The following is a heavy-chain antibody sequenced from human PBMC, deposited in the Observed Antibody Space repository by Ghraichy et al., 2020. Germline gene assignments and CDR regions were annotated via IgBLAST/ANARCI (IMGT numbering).Heavy chain of an antibody. Sequence: GGSLRLSCAASGFTFSSYSMNWVRQAPGKGLEWVSYISSSSSTIYYADSVKGRFTISRDNAKNSLYLQMNSLRDEDTAVYYCARDEYSYGYPNWFDPWGQGTLVTVSS. V-gene: IGHV3-48*02. CDR3: ARDEYSYGYPNWFDP. J-gene: IGHJ5*02. CDR2: ISSSSSTI. CDR1: GFTFSSYS. D-gene: IGHD5-18*01.